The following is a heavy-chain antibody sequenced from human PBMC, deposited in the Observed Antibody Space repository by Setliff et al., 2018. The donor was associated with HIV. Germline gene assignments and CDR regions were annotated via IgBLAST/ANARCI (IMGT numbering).Heavy chain of an antibody. V-gene: IGHV3-30*14. CDR3: ARDRRGSSRFYFDY. D-gene: IGHD6-13*01. CDR1: GFTLSSYA. CDR2: ISYDGTNK. J-gene: IGHJ4*02. Sequence: GGSLRLSCTASGFTLSSYAMHWVRQAPGKGLEWVAVISYDGTNKYYADSVKGRFTISRDNSKNTLYLQMNSLRAEDTAVYYCARDRRGSSRFYFDYWGQGTLVTVSS.